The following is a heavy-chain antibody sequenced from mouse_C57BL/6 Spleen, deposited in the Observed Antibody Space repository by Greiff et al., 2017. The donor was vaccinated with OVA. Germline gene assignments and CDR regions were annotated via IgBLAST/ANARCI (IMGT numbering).Heavy chain of an antibody. J-gene: IGHJ2*01. CDR2: IYPGDGDT. CDR3: ARGEIDFDY. CDR1: GYAFSSSW. Sequence: VQRVESGPELVKPGASVKISCTASGYAFSSSWMNWVKQRPGKGLEWIGRIYPGDGDTNYNGKFKGKATLTADKSSSTAYMQLSSLTSEDSAVYFCARGEIDFDYWGQGTTLTVSS. V-gene: IGHV1-82*01.